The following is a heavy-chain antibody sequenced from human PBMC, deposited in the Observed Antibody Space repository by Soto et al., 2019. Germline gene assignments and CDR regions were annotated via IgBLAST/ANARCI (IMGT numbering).Heavy chain of an antibody. Sequence: GGSLRLSCAASGFTFSSYAMHWVRQAPGKGLEWVAVISYDGSNKYYADSVKGRFTISRDNSKNTLYLQMNSLRAEDTAVYYCARDRPYGSGSRRHNWFDPWGQGTLVTVSS. CDR2: ISYDGSNK. CDR3: ARDRPYGSGSRRHNWFDP. D-gene: IGHD3-10*01. V-gene: IGHV3-30-3*01. J-gene: IGHJ5*02. CDR1: GFTFSSYA.